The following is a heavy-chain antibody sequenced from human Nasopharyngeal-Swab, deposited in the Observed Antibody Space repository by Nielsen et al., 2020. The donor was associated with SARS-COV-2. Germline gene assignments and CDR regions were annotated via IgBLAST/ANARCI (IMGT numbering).Heavy chain of an antibody. CDR2: IIPILGIA. V-gene: IGHV1-69*10. CDR1: GGTFSSYA. Sequence: SVKVSCKASGGTFSSYAISWVRQAPGQGLEWMGGIIPILGIANYAQKFQGRVTITADKSTSTAYMELSSLRAEDTAVYYCARDRGYSSSWYGGNWFDPWGQGTLVTVSS. J-gene: IGHJ5*02. D-gene: IGHD6-13*01. CDR3: ARDRGYSSSWYGGNWFDP.